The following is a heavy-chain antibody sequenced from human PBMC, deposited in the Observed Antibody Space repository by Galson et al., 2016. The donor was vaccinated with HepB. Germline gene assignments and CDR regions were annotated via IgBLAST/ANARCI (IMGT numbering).Heavy chain of an antibody. J-gene: IGHJ6*02. V-gene: IGHV2-70*11. CDR3: GRMRLPNYGVDV. Sequence: PALVKPTQTLTLTCTFSGFSLSTSGMCVSWIRQPPGQALEWLARIDWDDATYYNTSLKARLTVSKDTSRNQVVLTMANVAPEDTGTYYCGRMRLPNYGVDVWGPGTPVVVSS. CDR1: GFSLSTSGMC. CDR2: IDWDDAT.